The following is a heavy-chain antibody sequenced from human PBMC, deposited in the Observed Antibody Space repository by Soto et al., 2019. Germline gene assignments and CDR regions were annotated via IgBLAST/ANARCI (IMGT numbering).Heavy chain of an antibody. CDR1: GGSISSYY. CDR3: ARGGRGTIDY. CDR2: IYYSGST. J-gene: IGHJ4*02. Sequence: SETLSFTCTVSGGSISSYYWSWIRQPPGKGLEWIGYIYYSGSTNYNPSLKSRVTISVDTSKNQFSLKLSSVTAADTAVYYGARGGRGTIDYWGQGTLVTVSS. V-gene: IGHV4-59*01. D-gene: IGHD1-7*01.